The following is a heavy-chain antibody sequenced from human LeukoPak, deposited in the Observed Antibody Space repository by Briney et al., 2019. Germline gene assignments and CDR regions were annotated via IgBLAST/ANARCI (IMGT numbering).Heavy chain of an antibody. J-gene: IGHJ4*02. V-gene: IGHV1-69*13. D-gene: IGHD2-15*01. CDR3: ARVGHCSGGSCYSGPFDY. CDR1: GGTFSSYA. CDR2: IIPIFGTA. Sequence: ASVKVSCKASGGTFSSYAISWVRQAPGQGLEWMGGIIPIFGTANYEQKFQGRVTITADESTSTAYTELSSLRSEDTAVYYCARVGHCSGGSCYSGPFDYWGQGTLVTVSS.